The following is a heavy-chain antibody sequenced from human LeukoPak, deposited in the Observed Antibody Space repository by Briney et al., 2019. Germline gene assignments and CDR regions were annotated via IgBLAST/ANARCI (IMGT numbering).Heavy chain of an antibody. Sequence: GGTLRLSCAASGFTFSNYWMHWVRQAPGKGLVWVSRINSDGINTSYADSVKGRFTIPRDNAKNTLNLQMNSLRAEDTAVYYCARDLGQYYDTSDNWFDPWGQGTLVTVSS. CDR3: ARDLGQYYDTSDNWFDP. CDR2: INSDGINT. CDR1: GFTFSNYW. D-gene: IGHD3-22*01. J-gene: IGHJ5*02. V-gene: IGHV3-74*01.